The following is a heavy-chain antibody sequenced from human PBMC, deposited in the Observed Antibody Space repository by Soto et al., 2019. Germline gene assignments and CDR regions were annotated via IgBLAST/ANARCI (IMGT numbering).Heavy chain of an antibody. CDR2: IKSKTDGGTT. V-gene: IGHV3-15*01. CDR3: TSPFYYYYYMDV. Sequence: EVQLVESGGGLVKPGGSLRLSCAASGFTFSNAWMSWVRQAPGKGLEWVGRIKSKTDGGTTDYAAPVKGRFTISRDDSKNTLYMQMKSLKNEDTAVYYCTSPFYYYYYMDVWGKGTTVTVSS. J-gene: IGHJ6*03. CDR1: GFTFSNAW.